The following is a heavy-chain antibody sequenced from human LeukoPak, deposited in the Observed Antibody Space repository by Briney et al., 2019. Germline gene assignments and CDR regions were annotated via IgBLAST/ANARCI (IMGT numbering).Heavy chain of an antibody. V-gene: IGHV4-59*01. CDR1: GGSISSYY. Sequence: SETLSLTCTVSGGSISSYYWSWIRQPPGKGLEWIGYIYYSGSTNYNPSLKSRVTISVGTSKNQFSLKLSSVTAADTAVYYCARGGRLPRYFDYWGQGTLVTVSS. D-gene: IGHD2-21*02. CDR3: ARGGRLPRYFDY. J-gene: IGHJ4*02. CDR2: IYYSGST.